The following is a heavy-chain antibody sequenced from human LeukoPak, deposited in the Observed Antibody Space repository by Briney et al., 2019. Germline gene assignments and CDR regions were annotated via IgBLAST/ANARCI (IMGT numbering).Heavy chain of an antibody. J-gene: IGHJ4*02. CDR1: GFTFSSYG. D-gene: IGHD5-18*01. CDR2: IRYDGSNK. Sequence: PGGSLRLSCAASGFTFSSYGMHWVRQAPGKGLEWVAFIRYDGSNKYYADSVKGRFTISRDNSKNTLYLQMNSLRAEDTAVYYCAKGDSYGYSGFSDYWGQGTLVTVSS. V-gene: IGHV3-30*02. CDR3: AKGDSYGYSGFSDY.